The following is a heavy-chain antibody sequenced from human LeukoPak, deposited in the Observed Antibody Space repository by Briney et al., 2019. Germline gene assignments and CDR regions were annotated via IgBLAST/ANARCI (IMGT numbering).Heavy chain of an antibody. CDR2: MNPNSGNT. J-gene: IGHJ5*02. CDR3: ARENLGYCSSTSCAIGAQYNWFDP. CDR1: GYTFTSCD. Sequence: ASVKVSCKASGYTFTSCDINWVRQATGQGLEWMGWMNPNSGNTGYAQKFQGRVTMTRNTSISTAYMELSSLRSEDTAVYYCARENLGYCSSTSCAIGAQYNWFDPWGQGTLVTVSS. D-gene: IGHD2-2*01. V-gene: IGHV1-8*01.